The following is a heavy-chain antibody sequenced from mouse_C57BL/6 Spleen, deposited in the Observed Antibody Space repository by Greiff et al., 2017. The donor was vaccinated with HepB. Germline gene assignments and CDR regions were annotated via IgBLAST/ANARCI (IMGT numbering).Heavy chain of an antibody. V-gene: IGHV1-64*01. CDR2: IHPNSGST. J-gene: IGHJ4*01. Sequence: VQLQQSGAELVKPGASVKLSCKASGYTFTSYWMHWVKQRPGQGLEWIGMIHPNSGSTNYNEKFKSKATLTVDKSSSTAYMQLSSLTSEDSAVYYCARGGRLGHYYAMDYWGQGTSVTVSS. CDR1: GYTFTSYW. CDR3: ARGGRLGHYYAMDY. D-gene: IGHD2-2*01.